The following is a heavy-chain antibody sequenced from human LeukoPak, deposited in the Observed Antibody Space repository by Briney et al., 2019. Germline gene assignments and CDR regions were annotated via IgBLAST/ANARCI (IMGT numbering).Heavy chain of an antibody. D-gene: IGHD1-26*01. Sequence: SATLSLTCAVSGSSISSGYYWGWLRQPPGKGLEWIGSVYHSGSTYYNPSLKSRVTMSVDTSKNQFSLKLSSVTAADTAVYYCARHQWELGAFDIWGQGTMVTVFS. CDR2: VYHSGST. CDR3: ARHQWELGAFDI. V-gene: IGHV4-38-2*01. J-gene: IGHJ3*02. CDR1: GSSISSGYY.